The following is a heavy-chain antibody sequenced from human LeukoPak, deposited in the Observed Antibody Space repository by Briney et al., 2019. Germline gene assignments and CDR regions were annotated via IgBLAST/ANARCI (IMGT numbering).Heavy chain of an antibody. Sequence: TGGSLRLSCAASGFIVSSNYMSWVRQAPGKGLEWVSLLYSGGNTYYADSVKGRFTISRDNAKNSLYLQMSSLRAEDTAVYYCARDRRGDYWGQGTLVTVSS. CDR2: LYSGGNT. V-gene: IGHV3-53*01. J-gene: IGHJ4*02. CDR1: GFIVSSNY. CDR3: ARDRRGDY.